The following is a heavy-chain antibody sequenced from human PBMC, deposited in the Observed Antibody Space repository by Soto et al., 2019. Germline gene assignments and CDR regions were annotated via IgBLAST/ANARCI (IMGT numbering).Heavy chain of an antibody. CDR3: ARVSASGWHVNGRDYFDS. J-gene: IGHJ4*02. Sequence: QVQLVESGGGLVKPGGSLRLSCAASGFTFSNYYMTWIRQAPGKGLECLSYISSREVTVYYADSVKGRFTISRDNNKNSLYLQMTTLRDEDTAVYYCARVSASGWHVNGRDYFDSWGQGTLVTVSS. V-gene: IGHV3-11*01. D-gene: IGHD6-19*01. CDR1: GFTFSNYY. CDR2: ISSREVTV.